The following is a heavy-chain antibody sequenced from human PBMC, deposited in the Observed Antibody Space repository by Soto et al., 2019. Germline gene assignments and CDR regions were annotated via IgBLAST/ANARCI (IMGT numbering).Heavy chain of an antibody. Sequence: ASVKVSCKASGYTFTSYAMHWVRQAPGQRLEWMGWINAGNGNTKYSQKFQGRVTITRDTSASTAYMELSSLRSEDTAVYYCARDLGYCSSTSCYFYDWFDPWGQGTLVTVSS. CDR1: GYTFTSYA. D-gene: IGHD2-2*01. CDR2: INAGNGNT. J-gene: IGHJ5*02. CDR3: ARDLGYCSSTSCYFYDWFDP. V-gene: IGHV1-3*01.